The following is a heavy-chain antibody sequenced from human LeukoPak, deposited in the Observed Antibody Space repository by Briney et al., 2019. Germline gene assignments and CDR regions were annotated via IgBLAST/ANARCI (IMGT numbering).Heavy chain of an antibody. D-gene: IGHD2-2*01. J-gene: IGHJ4*02. CDR3: ARHCSSTSCYGEGLDY. Sequence: GESLKISCKGFGYSFTSYWIGWVRQMPGKGLEWMGIIYPGDSDTRYSPSFQGQVTISADKSISTAYLQRSSLKASDTAMYYCARHCSSTSCYGEGLDYWGQGTLVTVSS. CDR2: IYPGDSDT. CDR1: GYSFTSYW. V-gene: IGHV5-51*01.